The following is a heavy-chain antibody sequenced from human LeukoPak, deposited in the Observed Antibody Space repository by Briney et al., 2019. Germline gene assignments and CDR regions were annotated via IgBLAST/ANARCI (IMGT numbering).Heavy chain of an antibody. J-gene: IGHJ4*02. Sequence: GGSLRLSCAASGFTFSNYAMSWVRQAPGKGLEWVSTISNSGDATYYADSVKGRFIISRDNSKNALSLQLNSLRPEDTALYYCAKHFCTGLDCSLFDSWGQGTLVTVSS. D-gene: IGHD3/OR15-3a*01. CDR3: AKHFCTGLDCSLFDS. CDR1: GFTFSNYA. CDR2: ISNSGDAT. V-gene: IGHV3-23*01.